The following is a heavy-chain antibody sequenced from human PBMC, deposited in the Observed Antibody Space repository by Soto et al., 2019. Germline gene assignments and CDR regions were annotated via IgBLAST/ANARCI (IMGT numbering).Heavy chain of an antibody. V-gene: IGHV3-23*01. Sequence: EVQLLESGGGLVQPGGSLRLSCAASGFTFGSYAMTWVRQAPGKGLEWISGISESGTITFYADSVKGRYTISRDNSKNMVYLQMNSLRAEDTAVFYCAKGGRRRGSYPPLDYWGQGTLVTVSS. CDR2: ISESGTIT. CDR3: AKGGRRRGSYPPLDY. D-gene: IGHD1-26*01. J-gene: IGHJ4*02. CDR1: GFTFGSYA.